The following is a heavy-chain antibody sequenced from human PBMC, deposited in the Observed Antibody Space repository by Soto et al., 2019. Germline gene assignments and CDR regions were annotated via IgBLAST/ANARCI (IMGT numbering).Heavy chain of an antibody. V-gene: IGHV4-61*01. CDR1: GGAVSRGSYY. CDR3: ARAVLLWFGETQNWFXP. D-gene: IGHD3-10*01. J-gene: IGHJ5*02. Sequence: SETLSLTCTVSGGAVSRGSYYWSWIRQPPGKGLEWIGYIYYSGSTNYNPSLKSRVTISVDTSKNQFSLKLSSVTAADTAVYYCARAVLLWFGETQNWFXPWGQGTLVXAPQ. CDR2: IYYSGST.